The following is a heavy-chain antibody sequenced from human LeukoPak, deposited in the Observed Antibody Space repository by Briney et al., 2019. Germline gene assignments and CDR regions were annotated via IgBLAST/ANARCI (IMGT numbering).Heavy chain of an antibody. CDR1: GFTFSSSW. CDR2: INKDGSVT. D-gene: IGHD3-22*01. V-gene: IGHV3-74*01. J-gene: IGHJ4*02. CDR3: VKDRRVYYYDSSFDY. Sequence: GGSLRLSCAASGFTFSSSWIHWVRQAPGKGLVWVSRINKDGSVTDYAESVKGRFSISRDNAKNTLYLQMSSLRVEDTAAYYCVKDRRVYYYDSSFDYWGQGTLVTVSS.